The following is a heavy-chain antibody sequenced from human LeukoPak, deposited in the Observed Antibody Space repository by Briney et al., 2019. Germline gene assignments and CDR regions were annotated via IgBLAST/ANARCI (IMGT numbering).Heavy chain of an antibody. CDR1: GYIFTSYD. CDR3: ARGRFLTVGDY. V-gene: IGHV1-8*01. D-gene: IGHD2-21*02. CDR2: MNPNSGNT. Sequence: GASVKVSCKAFGYIFTSYDVNWVRQATGQGLEWMGWMNPNSGNTGYAQKFQGRVTMTRITSISTAYMELSSLRSEDTAVYYCARGRFLTVGDYWGQGTLVTVSS. J-gene: IGHJ4*02.